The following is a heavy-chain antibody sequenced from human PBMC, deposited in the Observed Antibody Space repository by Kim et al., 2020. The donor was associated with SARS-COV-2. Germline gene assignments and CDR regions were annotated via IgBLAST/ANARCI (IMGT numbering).Heavy chain of an antibody. Sequence: GGSLRLSCAASGFTFSSYVMHWVRQAPGKGLEWVALISYEGSTQKYTDSVKGRFTVSRDNSKNTLLLQMNSLRPEDTAVYYCARNLVGDTDLGPWGQGTLVTVSA. CDR2: ISYEGSTQ. D-gene: IGHD1-26*01. V-gene: IGHV3-30*03. CDR3: ARNLVGDTDLGP. J-gene: IGHJ5*02. CDR1: GFTFSSYV.